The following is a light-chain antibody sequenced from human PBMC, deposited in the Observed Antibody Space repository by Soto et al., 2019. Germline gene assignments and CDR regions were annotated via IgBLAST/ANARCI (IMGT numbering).Light chain of an antibody. CDR1: HSVSSN. J-gene: IGKJ1*01. V-gene: IGKV3-15*01. CDR2: GAS. CDR3: QQYNDWPRT. Sequence: EIALPQSPATLSLSPGERATLSFRASHSVSSNLAWYQQKPGQAPRLLIYGASTRATDTPARFSGSGSGTEFTLTISGLQSEDFAVYSCQQYNDWPRTFGQGTKVDIK.